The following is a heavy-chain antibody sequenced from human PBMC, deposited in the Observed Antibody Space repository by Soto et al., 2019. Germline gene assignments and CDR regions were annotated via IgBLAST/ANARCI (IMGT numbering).Heavy chain of an antibody. CDR1: GYTFTSYG. D-gene: IGHD2-15*01. V-gene: IGHV1-18*01. Sequence: ASVKVSCKASGYTFTSYGISWVRQAPGQGLEWMGWISAYNGNTNYAQKLQVRVTMTTDTSTSTAYMELRSLRSDDTAVYYCARDAVVGTITRSHPDSWGQGTLVTVSS. CDR3: ARDAVVGTITRSHPDS. J-gene: IGHJ4*02. CDR2: ISAYNGNT.